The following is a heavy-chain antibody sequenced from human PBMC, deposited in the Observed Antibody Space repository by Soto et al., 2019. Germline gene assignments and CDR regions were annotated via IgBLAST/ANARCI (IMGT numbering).Heavy chain of an antibody. CDR3: ARDLGTSFGYCSGGPCLVNDY. CDR2: IIPIFGTA. CDR1: GGTFSRYA. Sequence: SVKVSCKASGGTFSRYAISWVRQAPGQGLEWMGGIIPIFGTANYAQKFQGRVTITADESTSTAYMELSSLRSEDTAVYYCARDLGTSFGYCSGGPCLVNDYWGQGTLVTVSS. J-gene: IGHJ4*02. V-gene: IGHV1-69*13. D-gene: IGHD2-15*01.